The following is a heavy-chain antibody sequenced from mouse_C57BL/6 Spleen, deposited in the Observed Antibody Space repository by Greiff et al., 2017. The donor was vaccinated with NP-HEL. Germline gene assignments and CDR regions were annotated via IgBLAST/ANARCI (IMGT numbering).Heavy chain of an antibody. V-gene: IGHV1-52*01. Sequence: QVHVKQPGAELVRPGSSVKLSCKASGYTFTSYWMHWVKQRPIQGLEWIGNIDPSDSETHYNQKFKDKATLTVDKSSSTAYMQLSSLTSEDSAVYYCARLPLYGNYFAYWGQGTLVTVSA. D-gene: IGHD2-1*01. CDR2: IDPSDSET. CDR1: GYTFTSYW. CDR3: ARLPLYGNYFAY. J-gene: IGHJ3*01.